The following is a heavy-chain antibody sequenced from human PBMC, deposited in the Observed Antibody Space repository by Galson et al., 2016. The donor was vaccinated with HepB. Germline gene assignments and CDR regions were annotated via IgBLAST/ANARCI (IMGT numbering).Heavy chain of an antibody. D-gene: IGHD1-26*01. V-gene: IGHV3-7*01. CDR1: GFTFSTYW. CDR3: AKMSESLTYYYVMDV. Sequence: SLRLSCAASGFTFSTYWMTWVRQAPGKGLEWVANIKQDGGGKYYVDSVKGRFTISRDNAEKSLYLQMNSLRAEDTAVYYCAKMSESLTYYYVMDVWGQGTTVTVSS. CDR2: IKQDGGGK. J-gene: IGHJ6*02.